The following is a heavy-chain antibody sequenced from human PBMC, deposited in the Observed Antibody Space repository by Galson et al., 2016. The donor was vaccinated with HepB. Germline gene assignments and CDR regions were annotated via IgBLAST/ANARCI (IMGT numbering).Heavy chain of an antibody. CDR2: ISSSSSYI. Sequence: SLRLSCAASGFMFDDYAMHWVRQAPGMGLEWVSGISSSSSYIYYADSVKGRFTISRDNAKNSLYLQMNSLRAEDTAVYYCARSAYYGSGSYYRPFDQWGQGTLVTVSS. J-gene: IGHJ4*02. V-gene: IGHV3-21*01. D-gene: IGHD3-10*01. CDR1: GFMFDDYA. CDR3: ARSAYYGSGSYYRPFDQ.